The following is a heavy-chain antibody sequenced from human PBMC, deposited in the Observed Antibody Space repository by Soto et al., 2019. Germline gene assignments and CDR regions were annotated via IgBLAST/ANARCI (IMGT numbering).Heavy chain of an antibody. CDR2: ISMSGGST. CDR3: AKIPHSSSWYLDAFDI. J-gene: IGHJ3*02. Sequence: GGSLKLSCAPSGFTFSSHTMICARQAPGRGLEWGSAISMSGGSTSNGDSVKGRLTKFRDNSKNTRYLQMNSLRAEDTAVYYCAKIPHSSSWYLDAFDIWGQGTMVTVSS. CDR1: GFTFSSHT. D-gene: IGHD6-13*01. V-gene: IGHV3-23*01.